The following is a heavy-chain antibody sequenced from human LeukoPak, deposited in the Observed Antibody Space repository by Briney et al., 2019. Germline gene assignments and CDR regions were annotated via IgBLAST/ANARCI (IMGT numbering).Heavy chain of an antibody. CDR3: ATDLADATYGFDI. V-gene: IGHV1-69*05. D-gene: IGHD6-13*01. CDR2: IIPILGTS. J-gene: IGHJ3*02. Sequence: SVKVSCKTSGGTFSNYAISWVRQAPGQGLGWVGGIIPILGTSNSAEKFPGRLTVTTDEFTGTAYMELSTLRSEDTAVYYCATDLADATYGFDIWGQGTMVTVSS. CDR1: GGTFSNYA.